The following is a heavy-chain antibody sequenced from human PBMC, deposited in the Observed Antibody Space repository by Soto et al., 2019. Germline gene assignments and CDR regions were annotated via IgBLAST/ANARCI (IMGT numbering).Heavy chain of an antibody. Sequence: SETLSLTCAVSGGSISSGGYSWSWIRQPPGKGLEWIGYIYHSGSTYYNPSLKSRVTISVDTSKNQFSLKLSSVTAADTAVYYCARHEASSSWYVEWFDPWGQGTLVTVSS. D-gene: IGHD6-13*01. CDR1: GGSISSGGYS. J-gene: IGHJ5*02. CDR3: ARHEASSSWYVEWFDP. V-gene: IGHV4-30-2*03. CDR2: IYHSGST.